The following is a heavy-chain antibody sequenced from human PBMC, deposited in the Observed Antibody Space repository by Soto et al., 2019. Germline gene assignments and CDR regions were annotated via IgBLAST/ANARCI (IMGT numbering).Heavy chain of an antibody. J-gene: IGHJ4*02. D-gene: IGHD3-10*01. V-gene: IGHV3-74*01. CDR2: ISDDGSRA. CDR1: GFTFSMYW. Sequence: EVQLVESGGDLVQPGGSLRLSCTASGFTFSMYWMHWVRQVPGKGPEWVSRISDDGSRADYADSVKGRFTIPRDNAKNTRYLEMHVLRADDTAVYYCTRGPRPSSVGTGAFWGQGTPVTVSS. CDR3: TRGPRPSSVGTGAF.